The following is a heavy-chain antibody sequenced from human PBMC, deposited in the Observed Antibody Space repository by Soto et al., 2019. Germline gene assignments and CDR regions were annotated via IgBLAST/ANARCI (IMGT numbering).Heavy chain of an antibody. CDR2: IIPIFGTA. J-gene: IGHJ4*02. D-gene: IGHD3-22*01. V-gene: IGHV1-69*13. CDR1: GGTFSSYA. CDR3: ANDVNPHYFYISCYSDD. Sequence: SVTVSCKASGGTFSSYAISWVRQAPGQGLEWMGGIIPIFGTANYAQKFQGRVTITADESTSTAYMELSSLTSEDTAVYYCANDVNPHYFYISCYSDDSGQGSLVTSP.